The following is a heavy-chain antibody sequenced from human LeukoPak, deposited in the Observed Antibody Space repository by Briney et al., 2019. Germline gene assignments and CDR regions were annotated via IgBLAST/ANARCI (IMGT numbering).Heavy chain of an antibody. Sequence: GGSLRLSCAASGFTFSSYEMNWVRQAPGKGLEWVSYISSSGSTIYYADSVKGRFTISRDNAKNSLYLQMNSLRAEDTAVYYCASPYSSRWYELCYWGQGTRVTVSS. V-gene: IGHV3-48*03. CDR3: ASPYSSRWYELCY. CDR1: GFTFSSYE. J-gene: IGHJ4*02. CDR2: ISSSGSTI. D-gene: IGHD6-13*01.